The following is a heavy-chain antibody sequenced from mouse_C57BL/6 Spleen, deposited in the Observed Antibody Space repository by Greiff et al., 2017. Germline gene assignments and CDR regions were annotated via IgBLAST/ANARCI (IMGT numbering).Heavy chain of an antibody. CDR1: GYTFTDYN. CDR3: ARGWLLLSKNFDV. CDR2: INPNNGGT. V-gene: IGHV1-22*01. J-gene: IGHJ1*03. Sequence: VQLQQSGPELVKPGASVKMSCKASGYTFTDYNMHWVKQSHGKSLEWIGYINPNNGGTSYNQKFKGKATLTVNKSSSTAYMELRSLTSEDSAVYYCARGWLLLSKNFDVWGTGTTVTVSS. D-gene: IGHD2-3*01.